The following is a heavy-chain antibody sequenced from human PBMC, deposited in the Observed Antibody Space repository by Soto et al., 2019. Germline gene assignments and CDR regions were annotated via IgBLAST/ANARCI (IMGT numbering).Heavy chain of an antibody. CDR3: ARLEGLATISYYFDF. V-gene: IGHV4-34*01. CDR1: GGSFSGYY. Sequence: ASETLSLTCAVYGGSFSGYYWSWIRQPPGKGLEWIGEINHSGSTNYNPSLKSRVTISVDKSKNQFSLKLNSVTAADSAVYFCARLEGLATISYYFDFWGPGALVTVSS. J-gene: IGHJ4*02. CDR2: INHSGST. D-gene: IGHD3-9*01.